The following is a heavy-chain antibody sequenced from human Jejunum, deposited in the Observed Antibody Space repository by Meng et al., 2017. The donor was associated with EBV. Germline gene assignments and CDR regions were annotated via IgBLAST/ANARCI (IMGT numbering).Heavy chain of an antibody. CDR2: IYYSGST. J-gene: IGHJ5*02. CDR3: ARRGGEGWFDP. D-gene: IGHD3-10*01. Sequence: QLHPQQSARGPAQPSVTLPHTRTVYVRPIRSSSYRWGWLRQPPGKGLEWIGSIYYSGSTYYNPSLKSRVTISVDTSKNHFSLKLSSVTAADTAVYYCARRGGEGWFDPWGQGTLVTVSS. V-gene: IGHV4-39*01. CDR1: VRPIRSSSYR.